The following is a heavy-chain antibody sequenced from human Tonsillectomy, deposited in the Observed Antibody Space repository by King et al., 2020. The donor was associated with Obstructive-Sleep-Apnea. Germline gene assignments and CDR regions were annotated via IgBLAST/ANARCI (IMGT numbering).Heavy chain of an antibody. J-gene: IGHJ2*01. V-gene: IGHV4-59*11. CDR1: GGSISNHY. CDR3: AREAPWIQIADPRYEWYFDL. Sequence: QLQESGPGLVRPSETLSLSCTVSGGSISNHYWSWIRQPPGKGLEWIGHIYYSGSTKYNPSLKSRVTISLDTPKKQFSLRLTSVTAADTAVYYCAREAPWIQIADPRYEWYFDLWGRGTLVAVSS. CDR2: IYYSGST. D-gene: IGHD5-18*01.